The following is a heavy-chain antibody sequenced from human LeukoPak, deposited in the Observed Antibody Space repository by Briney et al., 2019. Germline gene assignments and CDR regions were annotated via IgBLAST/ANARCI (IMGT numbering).Heavy chain of an antibody. CDR1: GYTFTSYD. J-gene: IGHJ6*03. D-gene: IGHD3-10*01. CDR3: ARAVRGTMLRGVAYYYYMDV. V-gene: IGHV1-8*03. CDR2: MNPNSGNT. Sequence: ASVKVSCKASGYTFTSYDINWVRQATGQGLEWMGWMNPNSGNTGYAQKFQGRVTITRNTSISTAYMELSSLRSEDTAVYYCARAVRGTMLRGVAYYYYMDVWGKGTTVTVSS.